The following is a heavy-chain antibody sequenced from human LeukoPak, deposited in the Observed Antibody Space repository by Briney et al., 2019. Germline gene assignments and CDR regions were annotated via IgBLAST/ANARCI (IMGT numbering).Heavy chain of an antibody. CDR3: ARDRYGSGSYYTPYYGMDV. Sequence: GGSLRLSCAASGFTFSSYSMNWVRQAPGKGLEWVSSISSSSSYIYYADSVKGRFTISRDNAKNSLYLQMNSLRAEDTAVYYCARDRYGSGSYYTPYYGMDVWGQGTWSPSP. CDR1: GFTFSSYS. V-gene: IGHV3-21*01. CDR2: ISSSSSYI. J-gene: IGHJ6*02. D-gene: IGHD3-10*01.